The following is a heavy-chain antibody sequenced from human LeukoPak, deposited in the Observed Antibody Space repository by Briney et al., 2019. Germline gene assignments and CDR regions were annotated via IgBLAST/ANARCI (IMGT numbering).Heavy chain of an antibody. CDR2: ISSSSSYI. V-gene: IGHV3-21*01. CDR1: GFTFSSYS. J-gene: IGHJ5*02. CDR3: ARARGEDVTNWFDP. D-gene: IGHD3-10*01. Sequence: GGSLRLSCAASGFTFSSYSMNWVRQAPGKGLEWVSSISSSSSYIYYADSVKGRFTISRDNAKNSLYLRMNSLRAEDTAVYYCARARGEDVTNWFDPWGQGTLVTVSS.